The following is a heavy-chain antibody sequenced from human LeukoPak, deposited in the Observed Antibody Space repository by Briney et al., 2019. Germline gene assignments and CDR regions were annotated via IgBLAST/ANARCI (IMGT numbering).Heavy chain of an antibody. CDR2: SYYSGST. Sequence: SETLSLTCSVSGGSISNYYWSWIRQPPGKGLEYIEYSYYSGSTDYNPSLKSRVTISVDTSKNQFSLMLTSVTAADSAVYYCARQSISSRRAFDIWGQGTMVTVSS. D-gene: IGHD6-6*01. CDR1: GGSISNYY. CDR3: ARQSISSRRAFDI. J-gene: IGHJ3*02. V-gene: IGHV4-59*08.